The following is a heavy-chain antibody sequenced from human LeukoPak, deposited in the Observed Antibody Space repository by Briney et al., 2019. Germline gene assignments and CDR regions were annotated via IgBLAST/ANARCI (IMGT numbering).Heavy chain of an antibody. CDR1: GGSISSYY. CDR3: ARDTSRVGATGFDY. Sequence: SETLSLTCTVSGGSISSYYWSWIRQPPGRGLEWIGYIYYSGSTNYNPSLKSRVTISVDTSKNQFSLKLSSVTAADTAVYYCARDTSRVGATGFDYWGQGTLVIVSS. J-gene: IGHJ4*02. V-gene: IGHV4-59*01. CDR2: IYYSGST. D-gene: IGHD1-26*01.